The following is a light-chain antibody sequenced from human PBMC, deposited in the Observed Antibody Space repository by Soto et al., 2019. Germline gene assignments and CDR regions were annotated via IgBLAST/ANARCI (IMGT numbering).Light chain of an antibody. Sequence: DIVMTQSPDSLAVSLGERATINCKSSQSLLYSSNNKNYLSWYQQKPGQPPKLLIHWASNREFGVPDRFSGSGSGTDFTLTISSLQTEDVAVYYCQQYYETPWTCGQGTKVEIK. V-gene: IGKV4-1*01. J-gene: IGKJ1*01. CDR2: WAS. CDR3: QQYYETPWT. CDR1: QSLLYSSNNKNY.